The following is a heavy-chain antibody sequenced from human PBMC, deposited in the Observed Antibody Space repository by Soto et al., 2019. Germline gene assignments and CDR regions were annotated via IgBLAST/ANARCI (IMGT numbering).Heavy chain of an antibody. V-gene: IGHV4-39*01. CDR3: AGGLGSSAYLDY. CDR2: ISNSGST. J-gene: IGHJ4*02. D-gene: IGHD6-19*01. Sequence: QLQLQESGPGLVKPSETLSLTCTVTGCPISSSGYYWGWVRQTPGKRLEWIGTISNSGSTYYNPSVMSRVTIPVDTSKKQFSLRLISVTAADTAVYYCAGGLGSSAYLDYWGKGPLVAVSS. CDR1: GCPISSSGYY.